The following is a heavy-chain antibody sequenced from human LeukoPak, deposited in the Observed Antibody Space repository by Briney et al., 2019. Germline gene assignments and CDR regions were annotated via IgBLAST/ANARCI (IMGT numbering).Heavy chain of an antibody. Sequence: TGGTLRLSCAASGFTFSTYGMSWVRQAPGKGLEWVSGISGSGGSKYYADSVKGRFTISRDNSKNKLYLQMNSLRAEDTAIYYCATDSDWELLIFDYWGQATRGNVSS. V-gene: IGHV3-23*01. J-gene: IGHJ4*02. D-gene: IGHD1-26*01. CDR1: GFTFSTYG. CDR2: ISGSGGSK. CDR3: ATDSDWELLIFDY.